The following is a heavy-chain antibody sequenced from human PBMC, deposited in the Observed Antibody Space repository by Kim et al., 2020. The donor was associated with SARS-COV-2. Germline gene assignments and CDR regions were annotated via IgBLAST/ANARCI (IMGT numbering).Heavy chain of an antibody. V-gene: IGHV4-59*01. Sequence: PSLKGRVARSVDTSKNQFSLKLSSVTAADTAVYYCASSVVIPHYYGMDVWGQGTTVTVSS. D-gene: IGHD3-22*01. CDR3: ASSVVIPHYYGMDV. J-gene: IGHJ6*02.